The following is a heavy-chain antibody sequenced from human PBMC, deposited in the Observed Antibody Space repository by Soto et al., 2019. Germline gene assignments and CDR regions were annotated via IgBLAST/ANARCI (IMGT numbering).Heavy chain of an antibody. CDR2: IYSAGST. V-gene: IGHV3-53*01. CDR3: ARLVGATTRYFQH. Sequence: EVQLVESGGGLIQPGGSLRLSCAASGFTVSSNYMSWVRQAPGKGLEWVSVIYSAGSTYYADSVKGRFTISRDNSKNTLYLQMNSLRAEDTAVYYCARLVGATTRYFQHWGQGTLVTVSS. J-gene: IGHJ1*01. D-gene: IGHD1-26*01. CDR1: GFTVSSNY.